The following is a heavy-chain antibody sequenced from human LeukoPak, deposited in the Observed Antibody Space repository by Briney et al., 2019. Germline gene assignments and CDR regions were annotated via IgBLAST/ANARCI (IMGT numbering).Heavy chain of an antibody. D-gene: IGHD2-15*01. CDR2: IYYTGST. CDR1: GGSISSYF. Sequence: SETLSLTCTISGGSISSYFWSWLRQPPGKGLEWVGYIYYTGSTNYNPSLKSRVIISLDTSKNQFSLKLSSVTAADTAVYFCARLFCSGGSCYSDRGAFDIWGQGTVVTVSS. V-gene: IGHV4-59*12. CDR3: ARLFCSGGSCYSDRGAFDI. J-gene: IGHJ3*02.